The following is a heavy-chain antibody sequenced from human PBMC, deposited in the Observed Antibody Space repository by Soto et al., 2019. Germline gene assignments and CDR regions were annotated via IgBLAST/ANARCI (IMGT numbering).Heavy chain of an antibody. V-gene: IGHV3-73*01. CDR1: GFAFNDSA. CDR2: VRSKTNNYAT. CDR3: TNNFV. Sequence: DVQVVQSGGGLVQPGGSLKLSCAASGFAFNDSAMHWVRQASGKGLEWVARVRSKTNNYATAYPVSVRGRFTVSRDDLMGTTYLQMNSLKTEDTAMYYCTNNFVWGQGVLVTVSS. J-gene: IGHJ4*02. D-gene: IGHD2-15*01.